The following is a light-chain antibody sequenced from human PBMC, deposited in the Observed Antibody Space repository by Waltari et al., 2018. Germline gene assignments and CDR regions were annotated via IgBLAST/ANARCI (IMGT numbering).Light chain of an antibody. CDR3: QHFDNVPYT. V-gene: IGKV1-33*01. Sequence: DIQMTQSPSSLSASVGDRVTITCQASQDITNYLNWDQKKPGKAPKLLIYDASNLEKGVPSRFSGSGSGTDFTFTISRLQPEDIATYYCQHFDNVPYTFGQGTKLEIK. J-gene: IGKJ2*01. CDR2: DAS. CDR1: QDITNY.